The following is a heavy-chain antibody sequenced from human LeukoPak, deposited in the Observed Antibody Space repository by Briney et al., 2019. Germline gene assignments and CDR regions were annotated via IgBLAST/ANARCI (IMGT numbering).Heavy chain of an antibody. CDR2: FSGNGGST. CDR1: GFTFNTWA. CDR3: ATLITMIH. J-gene: IGHJ4*02. Sequence: PGGSLILSCAASGFTFNTWAMSWVRQAPGKGLEWVSAFSGNGGSTYYADSVKGRFTISRDNSKNMLYLQMNSLRVEDTAVYYCATLITMIHWGQGTLVTVSS. V-gene: IGHV3-23*01. D-gene: IGHD3-22*01.